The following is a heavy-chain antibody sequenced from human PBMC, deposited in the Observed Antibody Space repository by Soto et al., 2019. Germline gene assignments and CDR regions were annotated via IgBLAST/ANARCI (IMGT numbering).Heavy chain of an antibody. CDR1: GGSVSSGSYY. D-gene: IGHD3-9*01. CDR3: ARTSTVLRYFDWLYWFDP. CDR2: IYYSGST. V-gene: IGHV4-61*01. Sequence: PSETLSFTCTVSGGSVSSGSYYWSWIRQPPGKGLEWIGYIYYSGSTNYNPSLKSRVTIPVDTSKNQFSLKLSSVTAADTAVYYCARTSTVLRYFDWLYWFDPWGQGALVTVSS. J-gene: IGHJ5*02.